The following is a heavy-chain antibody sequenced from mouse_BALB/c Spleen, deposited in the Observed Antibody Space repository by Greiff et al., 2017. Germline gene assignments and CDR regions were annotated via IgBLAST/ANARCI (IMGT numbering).Heavy chain of an antibody. D-gene: IGHD2-4*01. CDR3: ARATMITPLAY. CDR2: IDPANGNT. J-gene: IGHJ3*01. CDR1: GFNIKDTY. V-gene: IGHV14-3*02. Sequence: VQLKQSGAELVKPGASVKLSCTASGFNIKDTYMHWVKQRPEQGLEWIGRIDPANGNTKYDPKFQGKATITADTSSNTAYLQLSSLTSEDTAVYYCARATMITPLAYWGQGTLVTVSA.